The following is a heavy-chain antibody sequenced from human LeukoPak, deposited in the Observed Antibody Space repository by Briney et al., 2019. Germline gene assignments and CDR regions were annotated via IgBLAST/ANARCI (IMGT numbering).Heavy chain of an antibody. CDR2: INLSVGGT. J-gene: IGHJ4*02. CDR3: ARHGSGRYYPAEGCVDY. D-gene: IGHD3-10*01. CDR1: GYGFTSYY. Sequence: AASVKVSCKAFGYGFTSYYIHWVRQAPGQGLEWMGIINLSVGGTTYARKFQGRVTMTRDTSTSTVYMELSSLRSEDTAVYYCARHGSGRYYPAEGCVDYWGQGTLVTVSS. V-gene: IGHV1-46*03.